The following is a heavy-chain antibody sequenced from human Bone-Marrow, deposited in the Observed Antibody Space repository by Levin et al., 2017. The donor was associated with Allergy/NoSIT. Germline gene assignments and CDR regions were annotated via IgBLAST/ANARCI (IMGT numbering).Heavy chain of an antibody. J-gene: IGHJ5*02. V-gene: IGHV1-24*01. D-gene: IGHD2-15*01. Sequence: GESLKISCKVSGYTLTELSMHWVRQAPGKGLEWMGGFDPEDGETIYAQKFQGRVTMTEDTSTDTAYMELSSLRSEDTAVYYCATDRYCSGGSCSVGFDPWGQGTLVTVSS. CDR2: FDPEDGET. CDR1: GYTLTELS. CDR3: ATDRYCSGGSCSVGFDP.